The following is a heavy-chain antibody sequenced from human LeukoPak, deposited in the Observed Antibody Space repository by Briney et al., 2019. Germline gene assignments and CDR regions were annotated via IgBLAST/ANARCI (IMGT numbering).Heavy chain of an antibody. D-gene: IGHD3-22*01. CDR3: ATKKSLSSGYYYALDY. J-gene: IGHJ4*02. Sequence: GASVKVSCKASGYTFTSYGISWVRQAPGQGLEWMGRIIPILGIANYAQKFQGRVTITADKSTSTAYMELSSLRSEDTAVYYCATKKSLSSGYYYALDYWGQGTLVTVSS. CDR2: IIPILGIA. CDR1: GYTFTSYG. V-gene: IGHV1-69*04.